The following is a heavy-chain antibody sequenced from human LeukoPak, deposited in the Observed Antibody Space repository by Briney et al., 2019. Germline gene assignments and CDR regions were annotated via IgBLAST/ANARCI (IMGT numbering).Heavy chain of an antibody. CDR1: GYTFTSYG. D-gene: IGHD3-10*01. CDR3: ARDWNGSGSYTLGY. J-gene: IGHJ4*02. V-gene: IGHV1-18*01. CDR2: ISAYNGNT. Sequence: GASVKVSCKASGYTFTSYGISWVRQAPGQGLEWMGWISAYNGNTNYAQKFQGRVTMTTDTSTSTAYMELRSLRSDDTAVYYCARDWNGSGSYTLGYWGQGTLVTVSS.